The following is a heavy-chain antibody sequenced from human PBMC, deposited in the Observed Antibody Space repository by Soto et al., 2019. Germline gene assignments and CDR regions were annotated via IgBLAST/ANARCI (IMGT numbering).Heavy chain of an antibody. CDR1: GDAFTGYY. V-gene: IGHV1-2*04. Sequence: VEVCSEARGDAFTGYYRCWVRQAPGQGLEWMGWINPNSGGTNYAQKFQGWVTMTRDTSISTAYMELSRLRSDDTAVYYCARGITMVRGVLLDAFDIWGQGTMVTVSS. CDR3: ARGITMVRGVLLDAFDI. CDR2: INPNSGGT. J-gene: IGHJ3*02. D-gene: IGHD3-10*01.